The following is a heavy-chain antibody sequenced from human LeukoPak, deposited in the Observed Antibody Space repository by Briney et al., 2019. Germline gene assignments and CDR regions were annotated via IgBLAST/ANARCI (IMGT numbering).Heavy chain of an antibody. CDR3: ARVYGVLGSRDQQLMH. D-gene: IGHD6-13*01. J-gene: IGHJ4*02. CDR2: LTSSSSTI. CDR1: GFTFSSYS. V-gene: IGHV3-48*02. Sequence: PGGSLRLSCAASGFTFSSYSMNWVRQAPGKGLEWVSYLTSSSSTIYYADSVKGRFTISRDNAKNSLYLQINSLRDEDTAVYYCARVYGVLGSRDQQLMHWGQGTLVTVSP.